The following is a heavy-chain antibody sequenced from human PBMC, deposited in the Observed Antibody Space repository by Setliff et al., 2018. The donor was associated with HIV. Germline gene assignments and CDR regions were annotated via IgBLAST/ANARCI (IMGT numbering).Heavy chain of an antibody. CDR3: ARSRLFFGVVTFDY. CDR1: GYTFTNYA. J-gene: IGHJ4*02. V-gene: IGHV7-4-1*02. CDR2: INTNTGNP. D-gene: IGHD3-3*01. Sequence: GASVKVSCKTSGYTFTNYALNWVRQTPGQGLEWMGWINTNTGNPTYAQGSTGRFVFSLDTSVSTAYLQISSLQAEDTAVYYCARSRLFFGVVTFDYWGQGTLVTVSS.